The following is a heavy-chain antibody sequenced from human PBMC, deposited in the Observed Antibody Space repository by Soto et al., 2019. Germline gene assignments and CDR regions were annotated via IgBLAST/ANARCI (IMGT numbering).Heavy chain of an antibody. D-gene: IGHD3-3*01. V-gene: IGHV4-34*01. CDR1: GGSFSGYY. Sequence: SETLSLTCAVYGGSFSGYYWSWIRQPPGKGLEWIGEINHSGSTNYNPSLKSRVTISVDTSKNQFSLKLSSVTAADTAVYYCARHRQTYYDFWSGYYGGGQYYFDYWGQGTLVTVSS. J-gene: IGHJ4*02. CDR2: INHSGST. CDR3: ARHRQTYYDFWSGYYGGGQYYFDY.